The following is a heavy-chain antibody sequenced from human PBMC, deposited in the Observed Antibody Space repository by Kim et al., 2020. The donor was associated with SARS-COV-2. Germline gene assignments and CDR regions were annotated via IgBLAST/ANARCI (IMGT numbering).Heavy chain of an antibody. Sequence: GGSLRLSCAASGFTFSSYAMHWVRQAPGKGLEWVAVISYDGSNKYYVDSVKGRFTISRDNSKNTLYLQMNRLRAEDTAVYYCARNIVGAPTAYDAFDIWGQGTMVTVSS. J-gene: IGHJ3*02. V-gene: IGHV3-30*04. CDR2: ISYDGSNK. D-gene: IGHD1-26*01. CDR3: ARNIVGAPTAYDAFDI. CDR1: GFTFSSYA.